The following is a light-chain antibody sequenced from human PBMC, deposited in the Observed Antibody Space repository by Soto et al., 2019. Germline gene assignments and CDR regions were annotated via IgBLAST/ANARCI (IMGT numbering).Light chain of an antibody. CDR3: QQYRDLPQT. J-gene: IGKJ1*01. V-gene: IGKV3-20*01. CDR1: QSVRSNY. CDR2: NSS. Sequence: EIVLTQSPGTLSLSPGERATLSCRASQSVRSNYLAWYQQKPGQAPRLLFYNSSTRATGIPDRFSGSGSGTDFTLTISRLEPEDFALYYCQQYRDLPQTFGQGTQVEIK.